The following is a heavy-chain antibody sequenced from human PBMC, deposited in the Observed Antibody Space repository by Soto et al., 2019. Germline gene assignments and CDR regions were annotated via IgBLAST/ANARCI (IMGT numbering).Heavy chain of an antibody. Sequence: PSETLSLTCTVSGGSISSYYWSWIRQPAGKGLEWIGRIYTSGSTNYNPSLKSRVTMSVDTSKNQFSLKLSSVTAADTAVYYCARGEVSSQLLYWGGSVFDYWGQGTLVTVSS. CDR2: IYTSGST. J-gene: IGHJ4*02. D-gene: IGHD2-2*02. V-gene: IGHV4-4*07. CDR1: GGSISSYY. CDR3: ARGEVSSQLLYWGGSVFDY.